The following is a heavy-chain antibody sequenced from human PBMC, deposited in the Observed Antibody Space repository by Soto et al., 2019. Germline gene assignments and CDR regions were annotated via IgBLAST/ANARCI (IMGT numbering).Heavy chain of an antibody. Sequence: ASVKVSCKASGYTFTGYYMHWVRQAPGQGLEWMGWINPNSGGTNYAQKFQGWVTMTRDTSISTAYMELSRLRSDDTAVYYCAREWPTMERVGIRTALDYWGQGTLVTVSS. V-gene: IGHV1-2*04. CDR1: GYTFTGYY. J-gene: IGHJ4*02. CDR2: INPNSGGT. D-gene: IGHD1-1*01. CDR3: AREWPTMERVGIRTALDY.